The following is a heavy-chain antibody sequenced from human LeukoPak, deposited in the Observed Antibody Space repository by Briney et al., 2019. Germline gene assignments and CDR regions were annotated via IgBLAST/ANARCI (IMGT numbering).Heavy chain of an antibody. J-gene: IGHJ6*03. CDR3: ATYTSSTPYYYMDV. V-gene: IGHV1-24*01. D-gene: IGHD2-2*01. Sequence: ASVKVSCKVSGYTLTELSMHWVRQAPGKGLEGMGGFDPEDGETIYAQKFQGRVTMTEDTSTDTAYTELSSLRSEDTAVYYCATYTSSTPYYYMDVWGKGTTVTVSS. CDR2: FDPEDGET. CDR1: GYTLTELS.